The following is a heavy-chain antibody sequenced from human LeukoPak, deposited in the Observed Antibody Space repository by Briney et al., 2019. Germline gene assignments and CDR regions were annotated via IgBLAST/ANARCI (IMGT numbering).Heavy chain of an antibody. CDR3: ARGYDSSGYYPLY. V-gene: IGHV4-38-2*02. CDR1: GYSISSGYY. D-gene: IGHD3-22*01. J-gene: IGHJ4*02. CDR2: IYHSGST. Sequence: SETLSLTCTVSGYSISSGYYWGWIRQPPGKGLEWIGSIYHSGSTYYNPSLKSRVTISVDTSKNQFSLKLSSVTAADTAVYYCARGYDSSGYYPLYWGQGTLVTVSS.